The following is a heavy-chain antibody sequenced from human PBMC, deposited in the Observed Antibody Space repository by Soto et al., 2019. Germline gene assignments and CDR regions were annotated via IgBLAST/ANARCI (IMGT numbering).Heavy chain of an antibody. V-gene: IGHV3-23*01. Sequence: EVQLLESGGGLVQPGGSLRLSCAASGFTYSCYAMSWVRQAPGKGLEWVSAISGSGGSTYYADSVKGRFTISRDNSKNTLYLQMNSLRAEDTAVYYCAKGRISWSSPEAFDIWGQGTMVTVSS. J-gene: IGHJ3*02. CDR3: AKGRISWSSPEAFDI. D-gene: IGHD2-21*01. CDR1: GFTYSCYA. CDR2: ISGSGGST.